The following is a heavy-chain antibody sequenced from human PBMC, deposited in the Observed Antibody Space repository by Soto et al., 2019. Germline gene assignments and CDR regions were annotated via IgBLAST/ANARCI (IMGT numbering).Heavy chain of an antibody. CDR3: TTDGRSDF. CDR2: ITSQTDGETT. J-gene: IGHJ4*02. V-gene: IGHV3-15*01. Sequence: GGSLRLSCVVSGFTFSKVWMTWVRQAPGKGLEWLGRITSQTDGETTDYAAPVNGRFTISRDDSKNTVYLQMSSLKTEDTAVYYCTTDGRSDFWGQGTLDTVSS. CDR1: GFTFSKVW.